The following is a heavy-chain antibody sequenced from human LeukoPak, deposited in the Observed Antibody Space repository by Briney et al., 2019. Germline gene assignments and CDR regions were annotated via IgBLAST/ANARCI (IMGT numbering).Heavy chain of an antibody. CDR3: AKEQGRDGSFDY. D-gene: IGHD5-24*01. V-gene: IGHV3-30*18. J-gene: IGHJ4*02. CDR1: GFSFSSYG. Sequence: GGSLRLSCAASGFSFSSYGMHWVRQAPGKGLEWVAVISYDGDNKYYADSVKGRFTISRDNSKSTLFLQMNSLRAEDTAVYYCAKEQGRDGSFDYWGQGILVAVSS. CDR2: ISYDGDNK.